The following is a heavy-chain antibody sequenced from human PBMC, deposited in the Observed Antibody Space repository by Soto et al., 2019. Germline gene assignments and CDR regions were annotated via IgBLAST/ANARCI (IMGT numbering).Heavy chain of an antibody. J-gene: IGHJ4*02. Sequence: SETLSLTCTVSGGSLSDYYWSWIRQPPGKGLEWIGQIYHSGSTNYNPSLKSRVTISIDTSKNQFSLKLSSVTAADTAVYYCGRHTETTLFFDYWGQGILVTVSS. CDR3: GRHTETTLFFDY. CDR1: GGSLSDYY. D-gene: IGHD4-17*01. V-gene: IGHV4-59*01. CDR2: IYHSGST.